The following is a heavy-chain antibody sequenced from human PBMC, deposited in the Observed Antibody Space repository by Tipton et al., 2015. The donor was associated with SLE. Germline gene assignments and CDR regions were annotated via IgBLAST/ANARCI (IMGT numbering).Heavy chain of an antibody. J-gene: IGHJ3*02. CDR1: GGSTSSYY. V-gene: IGHV4-4*07. CDR2: FYTGGGT. CDR3: ARRDSSSSGRAFDI. D-gene: IGHD6-6*01. Sequence: TLSLTCTVSGGSTSSYYWSWIRQPAGKGLEWIGRFYTGGGTNYNPSLKSRVTMSVDTSKNQFSLKLSSVTAADTAVYYCARRDSSSSGRAFDIWGQGTIVTVSS.